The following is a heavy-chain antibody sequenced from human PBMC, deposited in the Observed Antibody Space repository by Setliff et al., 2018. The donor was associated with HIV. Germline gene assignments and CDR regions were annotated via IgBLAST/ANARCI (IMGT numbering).Heavy chain of an antibody. V-gene: IGHV3-48*01. Sequence: PGGSLRLSCAASGFTFSSYGMHWVRQAPGKGLEWVSSISSRSSTIYYADSVKGRFTISRENSQNALYLQMDSLRAEDTAVYHCAKLREGHVYSQYDSWGHGTLVTVSS. CDR3: AKLREGHVYSQYDS. D-gene: IGHD2-21*01. J-gene: IGHJ5*01. CDR2: ISSRSSTI. CDR1: GFTFSSYG.